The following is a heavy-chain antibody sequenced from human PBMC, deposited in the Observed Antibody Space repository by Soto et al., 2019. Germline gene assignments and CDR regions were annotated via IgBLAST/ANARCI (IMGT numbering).Heavy chain of an antibody. CDR1: GGSISNNDYY. V-gene: IGHV4-30-4*01. Sequence: PSETLSLTCTVSGGSISNNDYYWSWIRQPPGKGLECIGYIFYSGSTYYNPSLESRITMSVDTSKNQFSLKLSSVTAADTAVYYCARDFGYGGNSGYYYYYYYGMDVWGQGTTVTVSS. CDR3: ARDFGYGGNSGYYYYYYYGMDV. CDR2: IFYSGST. D-gene: IGHD4-17*01. J-gene: IGHJ6*02.